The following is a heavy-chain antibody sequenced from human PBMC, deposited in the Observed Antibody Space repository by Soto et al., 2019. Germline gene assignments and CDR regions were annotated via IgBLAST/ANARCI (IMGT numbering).Heavy chain of an antibody. CDR2: ISAYNGNT. Sequence: QVQLVQSGAEVKKPGASVKVSCKASGYSFTTYGISWVRQVPGHGLEWMGWISAYNGNTNYAQKLQGRVTMTTDTSASTAYMELRSLRSDDTAVYYCARDSNIVLVPAATSYNWFDPWGQGTLVTVSS. J-gene: IGHJ5*02. D-gene: IGHD2-2*01. V-gene: IGHV1-18*01. CDR3: ARDSNIVLVPAATSYNWFDP. CDR1: GYSFTTYG.